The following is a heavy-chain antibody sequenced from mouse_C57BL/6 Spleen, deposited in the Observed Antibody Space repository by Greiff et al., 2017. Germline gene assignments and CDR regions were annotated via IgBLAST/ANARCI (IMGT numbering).Heavy chain of an antibody. CDR1: GFTFSDYY. V-gene: IGHV5-16*01. J-gene: IGHJ2*01. Sequence: DVQLQESEGGLVQPGSSMKLSCTASGFTFSDYYMAWVRQVPEKGLEWVANINYDGSSTYYLDSLKSRFIISRDNAKNILYLQMSSLKSEDTATYYCARGITGYYFDYWGQGTTLTVSS. CDR3: ARGITGYYFDY. D-gene: IGHD4-1*01. CDR2: INYDGSST.